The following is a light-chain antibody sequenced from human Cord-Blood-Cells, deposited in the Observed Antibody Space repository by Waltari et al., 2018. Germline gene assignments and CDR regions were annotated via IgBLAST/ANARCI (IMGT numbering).Light chain of an antibody. CDR1: QSISSW. CDR2: KAS. V-gene: IGKV1-5*03. CDR3: QQYNSYSVFT. Sequence: DIQMTQSTSTLSASVGDRVTITCRASQSISSWLAWYQQKPGKAPKLLIYKASSLESGGPSRFSGSGSGTEFTLTISSLQPDDFATYYCQQYNSYSVFTFGPGTKVDIK. J-gene: IGKJ3*01.